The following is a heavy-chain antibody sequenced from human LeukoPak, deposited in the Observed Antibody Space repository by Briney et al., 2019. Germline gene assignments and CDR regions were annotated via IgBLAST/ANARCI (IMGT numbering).Heavy chain of an antibody. D-gene: IGHD6-19*01. CDR1: GFTFDDYA. CDR2: ISWNSGSI. Sequence: PGGSLRLSCAASGFTFDDYAMHWVRQAPGKGLEWVSGISWNSGSIGYADSVKGRFTISRDNAKNSLYLQMNSLRAEDTALYYCAKSLLGWYRVSDFQHWGQGTLVTVSS. CDR3: AKSLLGWYRVSDFQH. J-gene: IGHJ1*01. V-gene: IGHV3-9*01.